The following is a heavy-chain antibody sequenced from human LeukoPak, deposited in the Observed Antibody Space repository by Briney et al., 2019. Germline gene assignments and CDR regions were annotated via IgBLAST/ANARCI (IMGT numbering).Heavy chain of an antibody. J-gene: IGHJ4*02. Sequence: GASVKVSCKASGYTFTSYGISWVRQAPGQGLEWMGWSNPNSGGTNDAQKVQGWGTMTRDTSISTAYMELSRLRSDDTAVYSCARGARTLMTSFDYWGQGTLVTVSS. CDR1: GYTFTSYG. CDR3: ARGARTLMTSFDY. D-gene: IGHD3-16*01. CDR2: SNPNSGGT. V-gene: IGHV1-2*04.